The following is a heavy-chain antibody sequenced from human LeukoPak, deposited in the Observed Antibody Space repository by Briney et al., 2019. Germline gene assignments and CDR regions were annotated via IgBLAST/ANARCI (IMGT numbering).Heavy chain of an antibody. J-gene: IGHJ6*02. CDR1: GFSISNNY. CDR2: IYTGGST. V-gene: IGHV3-66*01. CDR3: AREKYYYGMDV. Sequence: GALRLSCAASGFSISNNYMNWVRQAPGKGLEWVSLIYTGGSTDYADSVKGRFTISRDNSKNTLFLQMNSLRAEDTAVYYCAREKYYYGMDVWGQGTTVTVSS.